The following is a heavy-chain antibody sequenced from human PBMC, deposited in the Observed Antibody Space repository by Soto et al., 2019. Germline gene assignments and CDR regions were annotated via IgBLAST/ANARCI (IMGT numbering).Heavy chain of an antibody. V-gene: IGHV3-7*04. J-gene: IGHJ4*02. Sequence: PGGSLRLSCAASGFTFSSHWINWIRQTPGRGLEWLAVIKQDGSEKYYVDSVKGRFTVSRDNAKNSAYLQMNSLRVDDTAVYYSARDWYMDEWRQGTLVTVSS. D-gene: IGHD1-20*01. CDR2: IKQDGSEK. CDR3: ARDWYMDE. CDR1: GFTFSSHW.